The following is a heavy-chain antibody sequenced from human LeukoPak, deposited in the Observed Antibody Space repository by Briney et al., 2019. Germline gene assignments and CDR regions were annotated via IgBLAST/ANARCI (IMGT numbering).Heavy chain of an antibody. D-gene: IGHD3-22*01. CDR2: ISSSGDRT. V-gene: IGHV3-23*01. CDR3: AKDRPNYHESNGHYYRPNGDY. Sequence: GGSLRLSCAASGFTFSTYAMSWVRQAPGKGLEWVSSISSSGDRTFYADSVKDRFTISRDNSENTLYLQMSRLRAEDTAVYYCAKDRPNYHESNGHYYRPNGDYWGQGALVTVSS. CDR1: GFTFSTYA. J-gene: IGHJ4*02.